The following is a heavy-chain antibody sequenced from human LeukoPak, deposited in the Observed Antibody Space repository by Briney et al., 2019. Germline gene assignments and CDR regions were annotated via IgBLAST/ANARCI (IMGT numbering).Heavy chain of an antibody. Sequence: PSETLSLTCTVSGDSIISNIYWWDWVRLPPGKGLEWIGATFYTGRTFYSPSLRSRVTISVDTSKNQFSLDLSSATAADTAVYYCARRRHNFDFYDVWGQGTRVTVSS. CDR2: TFYTGRT. D-gene: IGHD3/OR15-3a*01. V-gene: IGHV4-39*01. CDR1: GDSIISNIYW. J-gene: IGHJ3*01. CDR3: ARRRHNFDFYDV.